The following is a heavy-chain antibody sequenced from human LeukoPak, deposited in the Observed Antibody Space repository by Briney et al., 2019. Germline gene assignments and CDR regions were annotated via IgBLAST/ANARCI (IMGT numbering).Heavy chain of an antibody. J-gene: IGHJ4*02. Sequence: GGSLRLSCAASGFTFSDYYMSWIRQAPGKGLEWVSYISSSSSYTNYADSVKGRFTISRDNAKNSLYLQMNSLRAEDTAVYYCARDGYSGGWHDYWGQGTLVTVSS. CDR1: GFTFSDYY. D-gene: IGHD6-19*01. V-gene: IGHV3-11*05. CDR3: ARDGYSGGWHDY. CDR2: ISSSSSYT.